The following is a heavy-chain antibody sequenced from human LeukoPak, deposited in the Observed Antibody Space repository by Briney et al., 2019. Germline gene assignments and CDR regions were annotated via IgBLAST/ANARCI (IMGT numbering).Heavy chain of an antibody. CDR1: AFSFTNAW. J-gene: IGHJ4*02. Sequence: GGCLRLSCVAPAFSFTNAWMSWVRQAPGGGLEWVGRIKNKSDGGTTDYAATVKGRFTISRDDSKITLYLQMNSLKTEDTAMYYCATDEGSGSSPDYWGQGTLVTVSS. V-gene: IGHV3-15*01. CDR2: IKNKSDGGTT. D-gene: IGHD6-13*01. CDR3: ATDEGSGSSPDY.